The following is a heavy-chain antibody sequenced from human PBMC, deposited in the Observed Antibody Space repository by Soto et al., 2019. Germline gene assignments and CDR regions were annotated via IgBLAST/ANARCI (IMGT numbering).Heavy chain of an antibody. J-gene: IGHJ6*02. CDR3: ARDQFRTRDYYYYGMDV. CDR2: IYYSGST. D-gene: IGHD2-2*01. V-gene: IGHV4-31*03. Sequence: SETLSLTCTVSGGSISSGGYYWSWIRQHPGKGLEWIGYIYYSGSTYYNPSLKSRVTISVDTSKNQFSLKLSSVTAADTAVSYCARDQFRTRDYYYYGMDVWGQGTTVTVSS. CDR1: GGSISSGGYY.